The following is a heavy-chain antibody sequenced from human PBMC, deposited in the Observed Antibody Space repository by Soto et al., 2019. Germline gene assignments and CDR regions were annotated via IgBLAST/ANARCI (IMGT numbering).Heavy chain of an antibody. Sequence: QVQLQESGPGLVKPSQTLSLTCTVSGGSISSGDYYWSWIRQPPGKGLEWIGYIYYSGSTYYNPSLKSRVTISVDTSKNQFSLKLSSVTAADTAVYYCARGPYCSGGSCYPGYFQHWGQGTLVTVSS. CDR3: ARGPYCSGGSCYPGYFQH. J-gene: IGHJ1*01. D-gene: IGHD2-15*01. CDR1: GGSISSGDYY. V-gene: IGHV4-30-4*01. CDR2: IYYSGST.